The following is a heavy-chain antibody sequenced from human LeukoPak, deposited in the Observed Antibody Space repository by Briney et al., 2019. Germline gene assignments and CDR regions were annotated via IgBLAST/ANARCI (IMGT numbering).Heavy chain of an antibody. CDR3: ARGAYYYDSSGYYVYWYFDL. V-gene: IGHV4-59*01. CDR1: GGSISSYH. Sequence: SETLSLTCTVSGGSISSYHWSWIRQPPGKGLEWIGYIYYSGSTNYNPSLKSRVTISVDTSKNQFSLKLSSVTAADTAVYYCARGAYYYDSSGYYVYWYFDLWGRGTLVTVSS. CDR2: IYYSGST. J-gene: IGHJ2*01. D-gene: IGHD3-22*01.